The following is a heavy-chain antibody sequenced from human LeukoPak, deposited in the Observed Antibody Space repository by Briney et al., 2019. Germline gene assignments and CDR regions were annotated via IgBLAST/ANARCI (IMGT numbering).Heavy chain of an antibody. V-gene: IGHV1-8*02. D-gene: IGHD5/OR15-5a*01. Sequence: GASVKVSCKTSGYTFTSYDINWVRQATGQGLEWMGWMNPNSGNTGYAQKFQGGVTMTRNTSITTAYMDLSSLTSEDTAVYYCARDFAHAFGEIVSWFDPWGQGTLVTVSS. CDR1: GYTFTSYD. J-gene: IGHJ5*02. CDR3: ARDFAHAFGEIVSWFDP. CDR2: MNPNSGNT.